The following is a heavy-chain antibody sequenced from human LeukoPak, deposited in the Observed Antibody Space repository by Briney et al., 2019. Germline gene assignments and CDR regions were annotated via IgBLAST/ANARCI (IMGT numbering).Heavy chain of an antibody. J-gene: IGHJ3*01. CDR2: ITYDGSDT. V-gene: IGHV3-30*04. CDR3: ARPGGYAFDV. Sequence: PGGSLRLSCEASGFIFSTYAFRWVRQAPGKGAEWMAFITYDGSDTYFADSVKGRFTLSRDNSKNALYLQMNSLTSADTAMYYCARPGGYAFDVWGQGTMVTVSS. CDR1: GFIFSTYA. D-gene: IGHD3-10*01.